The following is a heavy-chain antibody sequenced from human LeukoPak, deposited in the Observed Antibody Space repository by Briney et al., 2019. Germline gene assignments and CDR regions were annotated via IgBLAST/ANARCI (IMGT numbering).Heavy chain of an antibody. V-gene: IGHV4-59*08. CDR2: TFYNGNT. D-gene: IGHD1-14*01. Sequence: SETLSLTCTVSGGYISNYYWSWIRQPPGKGLEWIGYTFYNGNTNCNPSLKSRVTISLDSAKNQFSLKLSSVTAADTAVYYCARHIYRTFYFDYWGQGALVTVSS. CDR3: ARHIYRTFYFDY. CDR1: GGYISNYY. J-gene: IGHJ4*02.